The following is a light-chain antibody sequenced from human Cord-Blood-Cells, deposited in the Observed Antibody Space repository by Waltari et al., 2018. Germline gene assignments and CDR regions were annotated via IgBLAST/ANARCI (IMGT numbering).Light chain of an antibody. J-gene: IGLJ1*01. CDR1: RSAVGGSNI. CDR2: DVS. V-gene: IGLV2-11*01. Sequence: HSALTHPRSVSGSPGQSATISCPGTRSAVGGSNIVLWYQQHPGKAPKLMIYDVSKRPSGVPDRFSGSKSGNTASLTISGLQAEDEADYYCCSYAGSYTYVFGTGTKVTVL. CDR3: CSYAGSYTYV.